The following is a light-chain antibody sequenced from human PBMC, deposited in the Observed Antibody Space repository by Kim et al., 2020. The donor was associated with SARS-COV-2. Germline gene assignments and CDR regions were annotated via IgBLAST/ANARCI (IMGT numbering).Light chain of an antibody. CDR1: GSDVGGYNY. V-gene: IGLV2-11*03. CDR2: DVS. CDR3: CSYGDKYTYV. J-gene: IGLJ1*01. Sequence: PGQSVTISCTGTGSDVGGYNYVSWYQQHSGKAPKLMIYDVSERPSGVPDRFSGSKSGNTASLTISGLQAEDEGDYYCSYGDKYTYVFGGGTKVTVL.